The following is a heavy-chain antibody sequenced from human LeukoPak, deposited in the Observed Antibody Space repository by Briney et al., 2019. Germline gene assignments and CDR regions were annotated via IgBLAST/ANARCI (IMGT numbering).Heavy chain of an antibody. CDR2: IFYSGST. CDR3: ARSPYYYGSGNPPYYMDV. CDR1: GGSISTSNYY. Sequence: SETLSLTCTVSGGSISTSNYYWGWIRQPPGKGLEWIGNIFYSGSTYYGPSLKSRVTISVDTSKNQFSLKLSSVTAADTAVYYCARSPYYYGSGNPPYYMDVWGKGTTVTISS. D-gene: IGHD3-10*01. J-gene: IGHJ6*03. V-gene: IGHV4-39*01.